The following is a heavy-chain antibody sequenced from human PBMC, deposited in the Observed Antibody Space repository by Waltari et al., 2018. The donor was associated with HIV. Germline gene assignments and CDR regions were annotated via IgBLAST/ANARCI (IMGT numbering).Heavy chain of an antibody. CDR3: ARDQKPLYPNWFDP. Sequence: QVQLQESGPGLVKPSETLSLTCTVAGAPISSYYWSWIRQPPGKGLEWIGYIYYSGSTNYNPSLKNRVTISVDTSKNQFSLKLSSVTAADTAVYYCARDQKPLYPNWFDPWGQGTLVTVSS. V-gene: IGHV4-59*01. CDR2: IYYSGST. CDR1: GAPISSYY. J-gene: IGHJ5*02.